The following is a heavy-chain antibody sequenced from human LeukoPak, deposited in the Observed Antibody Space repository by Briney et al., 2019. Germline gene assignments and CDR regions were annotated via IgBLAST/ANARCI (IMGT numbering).Heavy chain of an antibody. CDR2: MKYDGSEK. D-gene: IGHD6-13*01. J-gene: IGHJ4*02. V-gene: IGHV3-7*01. CDR1: GFTFSSYW. CDR3: ARDIEAAGLFLDY. Sequence: GGSLRLSCAASGFTFSSYWGSWVRQAPGKGLERVANMKYDGSEKYYVDSVKGRFTISRDNAKNSLYLQMNSLRAEDTAVYYCARDIEAAGLFLDYWGQGTLVTVSS.